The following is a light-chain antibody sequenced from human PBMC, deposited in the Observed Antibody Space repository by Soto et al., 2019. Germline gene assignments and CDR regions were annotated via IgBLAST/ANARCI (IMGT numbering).Light chain of an antibody. Sequence: EIVMTQSPATLSVSPGERATLSCRASQSVSANLAWDQQKPGQAPRLLVYGASDRATGIAARFSGSGSETEFTLTITSPQSQDSAVYYCQQYNDWPRTLGPGTKVEIK. CDR3: QQYNDWPRT. J-gene: IGKJ1*01. CDR2: GAS. V-gene: IGKV3-15*01. CDR1: QSVSAN.